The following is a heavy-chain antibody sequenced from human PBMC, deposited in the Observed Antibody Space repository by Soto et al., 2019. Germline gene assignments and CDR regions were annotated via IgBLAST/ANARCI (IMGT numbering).Heavy chain of an antibody. CDR1: GFRFRDYA. Sequence: PGGSLRRSLAGSGFRFRDYAMGWVRQAPGRGLEWVSFISDGGRSTYYAYSVKGRFTISRDNSKNTLYLQLSSLRAEDTAVYVCERPLDFWGPYFPFESWGHGILVNDSS. CDR2: ISDGGRST. V-gene: IGHV3-23*01. CDR3: ERPLDFWGPYFPFES. J-gene: IGHJ5*01. D-gene: IGHD3-3*01.